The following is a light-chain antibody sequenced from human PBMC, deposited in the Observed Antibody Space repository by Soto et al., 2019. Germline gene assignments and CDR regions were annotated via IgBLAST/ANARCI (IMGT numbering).Light chain of an antibody. J-gene: IGKJ1*01. V-gene: IGKV3-15*01. CDR2: GAS. CDR1: QSVSSN. Sequence: EIVMTQSPGTLSVSPGERATLSCRASQSVSSNLAWYQHKPGQAPRLLIFGASTRATGIPARFSGSGSGTEFTLTISSLQSEDLAVYYSQHYNNWPPWTFGQGTKVEIK. CDR3: QHYNNWPPWT.